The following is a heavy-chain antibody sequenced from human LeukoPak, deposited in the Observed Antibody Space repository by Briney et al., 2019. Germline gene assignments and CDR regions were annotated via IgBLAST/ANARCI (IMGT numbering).Heavy chain of an antibody. CDR2: IYYSGST. V-gene: IGHV4-59*12. CDR1: GGSISSYY. D-gene: IGHD3-10*01. Sequence: KPSETLSLTCAVSGGSISSYYWSWIRQPPGNGLEWIGYIYYSGSTNYNPSLKSRVTISVDTSKNQFSLKLSSVTAAGTAVYYCARAIRWSYFDYWGQGTLVTVSS. CDR3: ARAIRWSYFDY. J-gene: IGHJ4*02.